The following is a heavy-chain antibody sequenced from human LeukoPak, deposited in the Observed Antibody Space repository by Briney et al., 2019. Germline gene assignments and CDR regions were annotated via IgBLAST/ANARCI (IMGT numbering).Heavy chain of an antibody. CDR1: GFTVSSNY. Sequence: PGGSLRLSCAASGFTVSSNYMSWVRQAPGKGLEWVSVIYSGGSTYYADSVKGRFTISRHNSKNTLYLQMNSLRAEDTAVYYCARAPSRYCSGGSCYYGYWGQGTLVTVSS. J-gene: IGHJ4*02. CDR2: IYSGGST. D-gene: IGHD2-15*01. V-gene: IGHV3-53*04. CDR3: ARAPSRYCSGGSCYYGY.